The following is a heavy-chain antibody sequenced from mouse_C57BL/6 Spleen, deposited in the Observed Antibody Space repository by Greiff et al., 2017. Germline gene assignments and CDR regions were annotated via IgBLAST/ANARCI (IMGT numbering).Heavy chain of an antibody. J-gene: IGHJ3*01. V-gene: IGHV1-53*01. CDR1: GYTFTSYW. CDR3: AREGLLLRFPAWFAY. Sequence: VQLQQPGTELVKPGASVKLSCKASGYTFTSYWMHWVKQRPGQGLEWIGNINPSNGGTNYNEKFKSKATLTVDKSSSTAYMQLSSLTSEDSAVYYCAREGLLLRFPAWFAYWGQGTLVTVSA. D-gene: IGHD1-1*01. CDR2: INPSNGGT.